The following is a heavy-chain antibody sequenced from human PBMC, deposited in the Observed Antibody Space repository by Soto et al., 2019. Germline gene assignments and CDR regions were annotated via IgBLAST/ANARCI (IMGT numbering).Heavy chain of an antibody. Sequence: QVQLVQSGAEVKKPGSSVKVSCKASGGTFSSYTISWVRQAPGQGLEWMGRIIPILGIANYAQKFQGRVTITADKSTSTAYMELSSLRSEDTAVYYCASHSTIAAAGTTLDYWGQGTLVTVSS. CDR3: ASHSTIAAAGTTLDY. J-gene: IGHJ4*02. CDR1: GGTFSSYT. D-gene: IGHD6-13*01. V-gene: IGHV1-69*02. CDR2: IIPILGIA.